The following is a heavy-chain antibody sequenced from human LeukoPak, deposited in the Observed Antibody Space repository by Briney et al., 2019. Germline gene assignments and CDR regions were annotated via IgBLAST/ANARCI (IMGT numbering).Heavy chain of an antibody. V-gene: IGHV4-59*01. CDR3: AREGDGSGTNAFDI. CDR1: GGSISSYY. D-gene: IGHD3-10*01. CDR2: IYYIGST. Sequence: SETLSLTCTVSGGSISSYYWSWIRQPPGKGLEWIGYIYYIGSTNYNPSLKSRVTISVDTSKNQFSLKLSSVPAADTAVYYCAREGDGSGTNAFDIWGQGTMVTVSS. J-gene: IGHJ3*02.